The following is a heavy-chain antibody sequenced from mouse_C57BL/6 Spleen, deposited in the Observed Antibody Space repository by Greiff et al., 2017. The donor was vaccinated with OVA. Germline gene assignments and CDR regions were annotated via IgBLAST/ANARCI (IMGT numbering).Heavy chain of an antibody. CDR2: IDPANGNT. D-gene: IGHD1-1*01. CDR3: ALNYYGNAMDY. Sequence: EVKLVESVAELVRPGASVKLSCTASGFNIKNTYMHWVKQRPEQGLEWIGRIDPANGNTKYAPKFQGKATITADTSSNTAYLQLSSLTSEDTAIYYCALNYYGNAMDYWGQGTSVTGSS. V-gene: IGHV14-3*01. CDR1: GFNIKNTY. J-gene: IGHJ4*01.